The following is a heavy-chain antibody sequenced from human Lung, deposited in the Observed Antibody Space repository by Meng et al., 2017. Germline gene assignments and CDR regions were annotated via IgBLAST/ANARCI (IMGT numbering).Heavy chain of an antibody. CDR3: SWDDRAVSDY. V-gene: IGHV3-15*01. D-gene: IGHD3-9*01. J-gene: IGHJ4*02. Sequence: VGCGGDLVKPGGSLRLSCEASGFYSSNAWMSWVRQAPGKGLEWVGRIKSNTDGGTAEYAAPVTGRFTISRDDSKSTLYLQLSGLTTDDTGVYYCSWDDRAVSDYWGQGTLVTVSS. CDR1: GFYSSNAW. CDR2: IKSNTDGGTA.